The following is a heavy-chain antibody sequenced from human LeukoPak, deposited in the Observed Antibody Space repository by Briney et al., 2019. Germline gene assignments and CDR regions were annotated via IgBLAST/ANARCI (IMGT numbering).Heavy chain of an antibody. CDR2: IYYSGST. D-gene: IGHD2-15*01. J-gene: IGHJ4*02. CDR3: ARSGCSGGSCYPDDY. V-gene: IGHV4-59*01. CDR1: GGSFSGYY. Sequence: PSETLSLTCAVYGGSFSGYYWSWIRQPPGKGLEWIGYIYYSGSTNYNPSLKSRVTISVDTSKNQFSLKLSSVTAADTAVYYCARSGCSGGSCYPDDYWGQGTLVTVSS.